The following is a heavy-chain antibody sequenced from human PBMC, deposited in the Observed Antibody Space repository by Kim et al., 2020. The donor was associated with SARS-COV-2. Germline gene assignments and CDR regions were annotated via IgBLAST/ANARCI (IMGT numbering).Heavy chain of an antibody. D-gene: IGHD6-13*01. J-gene: IGHJ4*02. CDR3: ARAGAAPYYYFDY. Sequence: SETLSLTCTVSGGSISSYYWSWIRQPPGKGLEWIGYIYYSGSTNYNPSLKSRVTISVDTSKNQFSLKLSSVTAADTAVYYCARAGAAPYYYFDYWGQGTLVTVSS. CDR1: GGSISSYY. V-gene: IGHV4-59*01. CDR2: IYYSGST.